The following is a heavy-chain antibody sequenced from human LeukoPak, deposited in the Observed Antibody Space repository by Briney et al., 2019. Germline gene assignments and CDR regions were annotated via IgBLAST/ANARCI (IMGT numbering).Heavy chain of an antibody. CDR3: ARVFTGSGSTGSFDF. Sequence: GGSLRLSCAASGFTFSSHAMHWVRQAPGKGLEWVAVIWSDGSGKKYAESVKGRFTISRDNSKNTLYLLVDSLRVDDTAVYFCARVFTGSGSTGSFDFWGQGTLVIASS. CDR1: GFTFSSHA. D-gene: IGHD3-3*01. J-gene: IGHJ4*02. CDR2: IWSDGSGK. V-gene: IGHV3-33*01.